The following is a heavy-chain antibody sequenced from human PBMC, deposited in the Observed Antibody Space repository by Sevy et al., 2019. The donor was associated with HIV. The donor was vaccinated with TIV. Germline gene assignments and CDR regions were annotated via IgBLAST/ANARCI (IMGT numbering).Heavy chain of an antibody. CDR1: GFTVSSNY. CDR3: ARTGCSITSCLTADAFDI. CDR2: IYSCGST. V-gene: IGHV3-66*03. Sequence: GGSLRLSCAASGFTVSSNYMSWVRQAPGKGLEWVSVIYSCGSTYYADSVKGRFTISRDNAKSSLYLQMNSLRAEDTAVYYCARTGCSITSCLTADAFDIWGQGTLVTVSS. D-gene: IGHD2-2*01. J-gene: IGHJ3*02.